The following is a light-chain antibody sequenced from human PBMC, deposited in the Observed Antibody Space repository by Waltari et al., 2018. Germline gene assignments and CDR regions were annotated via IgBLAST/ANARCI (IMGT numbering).Light chain of an antibody. V-gene: IGKV3-11*01. CDR2: DAS. CDR3: LQHSNWPRFT. CDR1: QSVSRY. J-gene: IGKJ3*01. Sequence: DIVLSQSPATLSLSPGERATLSCRASQSVSRYLAWYQQKPGQAPRLLIYDASNRATGIPGRFSGSGSGTDFTLTISSLGPEDFAVYYCLQHSNWPRFTFGPGTKVDIK.